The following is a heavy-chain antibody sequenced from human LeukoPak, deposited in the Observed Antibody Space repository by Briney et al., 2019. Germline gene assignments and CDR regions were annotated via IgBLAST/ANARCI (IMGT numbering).Heavy chain of an antibody. Sequence: SETLSLTCTVSGGSISSSSYYWGWIRQPPGKGLEWIGSIYYSGSTYYNPSLKSRVTISVDTSKNQFSLKLSSVTAADTAVYYCARDPQLTEYYYDSSGTEVAFDIWGQGTMVTVSS. CDR3: ARDPQLTEYYYDSSGTEVAFDI. V-gene: IGHV4-39*07. J-gene: IGHJ3*02. D-gene: IGHD3-22*01. CDR1: GGSISSSSYY. CDR2: IYYSGST.